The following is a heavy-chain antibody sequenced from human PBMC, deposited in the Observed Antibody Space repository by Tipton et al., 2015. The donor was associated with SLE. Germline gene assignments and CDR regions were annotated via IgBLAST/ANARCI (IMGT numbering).Heavy chain of an antibody. CDR1: GGSISSGYYY. D-gene: IGHD6-13*01. CDR3: ARGSGAGSSSWYNWFDP. CDR2: IDHSGST. Sequence: TLSLTCAVSGGSISSGYYYWSWIRQAPGKGLEWIGYIDHSGSTYYNPSLKSRVTMSVDRSKNQFSLKLSSVTAADTAVYYCARGSGAGSSSWYNWFDPWGQGTLVTASS. V-gene: IGHV4-30-2*01. J-gene: IGHJ5*02.